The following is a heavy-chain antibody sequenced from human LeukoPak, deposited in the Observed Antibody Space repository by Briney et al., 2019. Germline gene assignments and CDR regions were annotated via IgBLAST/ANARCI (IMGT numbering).Heavy chain of an antibody. V-gene: IGHV1-2*06. CDR3: ARARYCYTTSCPLDY. Sequence: ASVKVSCTASGYTFTSYYMHWVRQAPGQGHEWMGRINPNSGGTNFAQKFQARVTMTSDTSISTAYMEVSGLESSDTAVYYCARARYCYTTSCPLDYWGQGTLVTVSS. CDR2: INPNSGGT. CDR1: GYTFTSYY. J-gene: IGHJ4*02. D-gene: IGHD2-2*01.